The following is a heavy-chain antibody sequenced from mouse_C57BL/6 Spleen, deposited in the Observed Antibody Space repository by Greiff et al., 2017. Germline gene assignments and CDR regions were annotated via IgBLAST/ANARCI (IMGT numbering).Heavy chain of an antibody. V-gene: IGHV3-6*01. J-gene: IGHJ4*01. CDR3: AREDGLRGDYYAIDS. CDR2: ISYDGSN. Sequence: VQLKESGPGLVKPSQSLSLTCPVTGYSITSGYYWNWIRQFPGNKLEWMGYISYDGSNNYNPSLKNRISITRDTSKNQFFLKLNSVTTEDTATYYCAREDGLRGDYYAIDSWGQGTSVTVSS. D-gene: IGHD2-3*01. CDR1: GYSITSGYY.